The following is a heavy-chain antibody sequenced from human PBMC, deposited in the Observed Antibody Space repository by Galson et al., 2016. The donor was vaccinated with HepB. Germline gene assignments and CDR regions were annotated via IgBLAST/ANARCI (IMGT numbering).Heavy chain of an antibody. CDR1: GYSFTGYY. CDR3: GRSRGSGWWLDQ. D-gene: IGHD6-19*01. V-gene: IGHV1-2*06. Sequence: SVKVSCKASGYSFTGYYIHWVRQAPGQGLEWVGRINPTSGATNYAQKFQGSVTMTRDTSITAAFLELNGLKFDDTAVYYCGRSRGSGWWLDQWGQGTLVTVSS. J-gene: IGHJ4*02. CDR2: INPTSGAT.